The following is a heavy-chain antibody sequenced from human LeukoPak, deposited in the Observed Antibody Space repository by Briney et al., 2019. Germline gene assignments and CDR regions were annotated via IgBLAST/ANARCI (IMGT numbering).Heavy chain of an antibody. D-gene: IGHD1-26*01. Sequence: ASVKVSCKASGYTFTVYYIHWARQAPGQGPEWMGWIYSHSDGTNYAQKPQDRVTMTRDTSISTAYMELSRLRSDDTAVYYCARDQVDAGSYFAFFDYWGQGTLVTVSS. CDR3: ARDQVDAGSYFAFFDY. CDR2: IYSHSDGT. J-gene: IGHJ4*02. V-gene: IGHV1-2*02. CDR1: GYTFTVYY.